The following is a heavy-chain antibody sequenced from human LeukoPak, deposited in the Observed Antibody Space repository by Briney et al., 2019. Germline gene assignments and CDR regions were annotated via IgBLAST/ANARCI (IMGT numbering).Heavy chain of an antibody. J-gene: IGHJ5*02. CDR1: GDSIAATSYY. D-gene: IGHD5-12*01. CDR2: IYYGGNI. V-gene: IGHV4-39*01. Sequence: PSETLSLTCSVSGDSIAATSYYWAWIRQPPGKGLEWIGSIYYGGNINYDPSLQSRVTISIDTYKNQFSLSLTSVTAADTAVYFCARQIRYTYDPNWFHPWGQGTLVTVSS. CDR3: ARQIRYTYDPNWFHP.